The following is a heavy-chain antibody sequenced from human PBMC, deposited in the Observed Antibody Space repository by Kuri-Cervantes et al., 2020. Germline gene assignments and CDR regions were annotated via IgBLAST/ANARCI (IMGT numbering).Heavy chain of an antibody. CDR3: AKDINSGGVAGTVYDYYYGMDV. D-gene: IGHD6-19*01. V-gene: IGHV3-30-3*01. CDR1: GFTFSSYA. CDR2: ISYDGSNK. J-gene: IGHJ6*02. Sequence: GESLKISCAASGFTFSSYAMHWVRQAPGKGLEWVAVISYDGSNKYYADSVKGRFTISRDNSKNTLYLQMNGLRAEDTAVYYCAKDINSGGVAGTVYDYYYGMDVWGQGTTVTVSS.